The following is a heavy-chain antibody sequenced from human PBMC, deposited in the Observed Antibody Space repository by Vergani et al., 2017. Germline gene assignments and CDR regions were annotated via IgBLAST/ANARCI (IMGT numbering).Heavy chain of an antibody. CDR2: TNPSGGHT. D-gene: IGHD3-9*01. V-gene: IGHV1-46*03. J-gene: IGHJ4*02. Sequence: QVQVVQSGAEVKKSGASVKVSCKTSAYTFSNYYMHWVRQAPGQGLEWMGITNPSGGHTNYAQKFQGRVTMTRDTSTSTVYMELSSLRSEDTAIYYCARGDYGILTGYRYWGQGTLVTVSA. CDR1: AYTFSNYY. CDR3: ARGDYGILTGYRY.